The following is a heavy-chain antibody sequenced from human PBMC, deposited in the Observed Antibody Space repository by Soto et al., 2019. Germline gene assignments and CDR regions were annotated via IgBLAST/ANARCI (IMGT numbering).Heavy chain of an antibody. J-gene: IGHJ4*02. CDR2: IKEDGRQE. V-gene: IGHV3-7*01. CDR3: ARDLRYCSGGPCCSVLNF. D-gene: IGHD2-15*01. CDR1: GFTFSTNW. Sequence: EVQLVESGGGLVQPGGSLRLSCAASGFTFSTNWIDWVRQAPGKGLEWGAKIKEDGRQEYYVSSVRGPFTISRDNTKNWLYAHMKRERAKDTAVYSYARDLRYCSGGPCCSVLNFWRQGTLVAFSS.